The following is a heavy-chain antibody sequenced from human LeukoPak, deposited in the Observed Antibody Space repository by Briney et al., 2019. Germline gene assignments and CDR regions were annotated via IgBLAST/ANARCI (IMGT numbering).Heavy chain of an antibody. CDR2: ISVSGSYT. CDR3: ARDRVGASD. D-gene: IGHD1-26*01. Sequence: KPGGSLRLSCAASGFTFSDYYMSWIRQAPGKGLEWISYISVSGSYTNYADSVKGRFTISRDNAKNSLYLQMISLRAEDTAVYYCARDRVGASDWGQGTLVTVSS. J-gene: IGHJ4*02. CDR1: GFTFSDYY. V-gene: IGHV3-11*05.